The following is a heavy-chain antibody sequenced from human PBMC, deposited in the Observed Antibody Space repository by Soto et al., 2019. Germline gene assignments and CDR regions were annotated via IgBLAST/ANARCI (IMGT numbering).Heavy chain of an antibody. D-gene: IGHD6-19*01. J-gene: IGHJ3*02. V-gene: IGHV3-20*04. Sequence: VQLGESGGGVVRPGGSLRLSCAASGFTFEDHGMTWVRQVPGKGLEWVAEINWSGSSTSYADSVKGRFTISRDNAKNSLYLQMNSLRAEDTALYFCARDGGVAVAVDASDIWGQGTMVTVSS. CDR2: INWSGSST. CDR3: ARDGGVAVAVDASDI. CDR1: GFTFEDHG.